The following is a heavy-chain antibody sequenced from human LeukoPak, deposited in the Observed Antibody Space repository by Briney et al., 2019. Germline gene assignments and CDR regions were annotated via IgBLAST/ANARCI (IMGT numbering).Heavy chain of an antibody. CDR1: GGSISSYY. V-gene: IGHV4-59*08. CDR3: ARSVSGSWGELDY. Sequence: SDTLSLTCTVSGGSISSYYWSWIRQPAGKGLEWIGYISYSGSTNYNPSLKSRVTISVDTSKNQFSLKLSSVTAADTAVYYCARSVSGSWGELDYWGQGTLVTVSS. D-gene: IGHD3-16*01. J-gene: IGHJ4*02. CDR2: ISYSGST.